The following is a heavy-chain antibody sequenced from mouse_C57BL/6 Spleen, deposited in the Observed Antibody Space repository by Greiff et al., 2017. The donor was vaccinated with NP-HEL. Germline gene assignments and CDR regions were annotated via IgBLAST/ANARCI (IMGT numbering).Heavy chain of an antibody. CDR2: IRSGGEYI. CDR3: TREYYYGRRYFDV. D-gene: IGHD1-1*01. V-gene: IGHV5-9-1*02. Sequence: EVQGVESGEGLVKPGGSLKLSCAASGLTFSSYAMSWVRQTLEKRLEWVAYIRSGGEYIGYADTVKGRFSSSSDNARNTLYLQMSRLKSEDTAMYYCTREYYYGRRYFDVWGTGTTVTVSS. J-gene: IGHJ1*03. CDR1: GLTFSSYA.